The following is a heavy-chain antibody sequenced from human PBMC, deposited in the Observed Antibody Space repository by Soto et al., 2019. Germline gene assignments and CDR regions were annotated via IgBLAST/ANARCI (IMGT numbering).Heavy chain of an antibody. Sequence: ASVKVSCKASDNSFSTFDLSWVRQVPGQGLEWMGSVSPYNGYTDYAQNLQGRVTMTTDRDISTAYLELRSLRSDDTAVYYCLSGNSPSSTWGQGTLVTVSS. J-gene: IGHJ5*02. CDR3: LSGNSPSST. CDR2: VSPYNGYT. D-gene: IGHD5-12*01. V-gene: IGHV1-18*01. CDR1: DNSFSTFD.